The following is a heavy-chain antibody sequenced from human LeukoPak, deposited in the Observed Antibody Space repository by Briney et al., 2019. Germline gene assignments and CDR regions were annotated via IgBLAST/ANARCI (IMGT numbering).Heavy chain of an antibody. V-gene: IGHV1-18*01. J-gene: IGHJ3*02. CDR1: GYTFTSYG. CDR2: ISAYNGNT. Sequence: GASVKVSCKASGYTFTSYGISWVRQATGQGLEWMGWISAYNGNTNYAQKLQGRVTMTTDTSTSTAYMELRSLRSDDTAVYYCARASGSSTHDAFDIWGQGTMVTVSS. CDR3: ARASGSSTHDAFDI. D-gene: IGHD1-26*01.